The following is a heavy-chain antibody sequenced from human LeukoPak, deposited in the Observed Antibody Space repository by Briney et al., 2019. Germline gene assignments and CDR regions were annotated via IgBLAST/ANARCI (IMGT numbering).Heavy chain of an antibody. J-gene: IGHJ3*02. CDR1: GGSFICYY. D-gene: IGHD3-22*01. Sequence: PSETLSLTCSVYGGSFICYYWSWIRQPPGKGLEWIGEINHSGSTNYNPSLKSRVTISVDTSKNQFSLKLSSVTAVDTAVYYCAKSNGYGLIDIWGQGTMVTVSS. CDR2: INHSGST. V-gene: IGHV4-34*01. CDR3: AKSNGYGLIDI.